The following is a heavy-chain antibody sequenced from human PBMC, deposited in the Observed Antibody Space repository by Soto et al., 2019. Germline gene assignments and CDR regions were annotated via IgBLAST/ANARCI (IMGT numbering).Heavy chain of an antibody. D-gene: IGHD3-10*01. CDR1: GFNFNAYA. CDR2: ISYDRRDK. V-gene: IGHV3-30*18. CDR3: AKVPSDRGYYYYGMDA. J-gene: IGHJ6*02. Sequence: QVQLVESGGVVVQPGRSLRLACAASGFNFNAYAMRWVRQTPGKGLEWVAVISYDRRDKYYADSVKGRFTISRDNSKNTLYLQMNSLRPEDTAVYYCAKVPSDRGYYYYGMDAWGQGTTVTVS.